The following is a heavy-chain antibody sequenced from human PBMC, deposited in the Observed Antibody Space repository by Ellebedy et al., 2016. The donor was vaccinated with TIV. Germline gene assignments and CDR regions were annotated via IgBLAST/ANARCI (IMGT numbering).Heavy chain of an antibody. D-gene: IGHD4-11*01. CDR3: AQDPTTVVQGYFGC. J-gene: IGHJ4*02. CDR2: IKPDGGEK. V-gene: IGHV3-7*03. Sequence: PGGSLRLSCAASGITFSNSWMSWVRQAPGKGLEWVAIIKPDGGEKWYVDSVKGRFTISRDNGKNSLFLQMNSLRADDTAVYYCAQDPTTVVQGYFGCWGQGTLVTVSS. CDR1: GITFSNSW.